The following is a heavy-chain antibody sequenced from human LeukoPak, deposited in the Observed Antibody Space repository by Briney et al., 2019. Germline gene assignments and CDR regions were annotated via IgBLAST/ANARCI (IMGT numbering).Heavy chain of an antibody. Sequence: GGSLRLSCAASGFTVSSNYMSWVRQAPGKGLEWVSVIYSGGSTYYADSVKGRFTISRDNSKNTLYLQMNSLRAEDTAVYYCARDRIAVAGIPFDYWGQGTLVTVFS. CDR2: IYSGGST. CDR3: ARDRIAVAGIPFDY. J-gene: IGHJ4*02. CDR1: GFTVSSNY. D-gene: IGHD6-19*01. V-gene: IGHV3-53*01.